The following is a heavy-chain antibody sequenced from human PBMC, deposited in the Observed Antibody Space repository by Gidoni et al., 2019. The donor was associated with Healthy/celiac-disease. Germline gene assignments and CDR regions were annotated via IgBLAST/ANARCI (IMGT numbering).Heavy chain of an antibody. CDR2: IYSGGST. CDR1: GSPVSSTY. D-gene: IGHD3-22*01. Sequence: EVQLVESAGGLVQPGGSLRLSSPASGSPVSSTYMSWVRQAPGKGLEWVSVIYSGGSTYYADSVKGRFTISRDNSKNTLYLQMNSLRAEDTAVYYCARDKYYYDSSGFLLPGGMDVWGQGTTVTVSS. J-gene: IGHJ6*02. V-gene: IGHV3-66*01. CDR3: ARDKYYYDSSGFLLPGGMDV.